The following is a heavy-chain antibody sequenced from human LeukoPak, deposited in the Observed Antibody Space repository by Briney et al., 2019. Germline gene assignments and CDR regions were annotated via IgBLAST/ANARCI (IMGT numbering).Heavy chain of an antibody. CDR3: ARDGYGNFDY. D-gene: IGHD5-12*01. CDR1: GGSFSGYY. J-gene: IGHJ4*02. V-gene: IGHV4-34*01. Sequence: SETLSLTRAVYGGSFSGYYWSWIRQPPGKGLEWIGEINHSGSTNYNPSLKSRVTISVDTSKNQFSLKLSSVTAADTAVYYCARDGYGNFDYWGQGTLVTVSS. CDR2: INHSGST.